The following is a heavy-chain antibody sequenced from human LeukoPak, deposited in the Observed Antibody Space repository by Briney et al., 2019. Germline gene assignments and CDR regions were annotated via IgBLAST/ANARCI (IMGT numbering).Heavy chain of an antibody. Sequence: SETLSLTCTVSGGSISSSSYYWSWIRQPPGKGLEWIGYIYYSGSTNYNPSLKSRVTISVDTSKNQFSLKLSSVTAADTAVYYCARGRLDEVDYYYYYMDVWGKGTTVTVSS. CDR2: IYYSGST. CDR1: GGSISSSSYY. CDR3: ARGRLDEVDYYYYYMDV. D-gene: IGHD2-2*03. J-gene: IGHJ6*03. V-gene: IGHV4-61*01.